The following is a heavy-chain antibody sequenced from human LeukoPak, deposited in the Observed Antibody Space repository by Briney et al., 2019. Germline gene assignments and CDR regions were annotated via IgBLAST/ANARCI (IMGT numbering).Heavy chain of an antibody. CDR2: INPNSGGT. CDR1: GYTFTGYY. D-gene: IGHD6-6*01. CDR3: ARPRGPVARVEDAFDI. J-gene: IGHJ3*02. V-gene: IGHV1-2*02. Sequence: ASVTVSFQASGYTFTGYYMHWVRQAPGQGLEWMGWINPNSGGTNYAQKFQGRVTITRDTSISTAYLELSRLRSDDTAVYYCARPRGPVARVEDAFDIWGQGTMVTVSS.